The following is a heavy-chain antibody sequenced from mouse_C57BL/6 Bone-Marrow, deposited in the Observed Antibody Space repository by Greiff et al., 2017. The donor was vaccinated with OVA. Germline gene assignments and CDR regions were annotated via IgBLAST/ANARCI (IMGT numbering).Heavy chain of an antibody. Sequence: QVQLQQPGAELVKPGASVKLSCKASGYTFTSYWMHWVKQRPGQGLEWIGMIHTNSGSTNYNEKFKSKATLTVDKSSSTAYMQLSSLTSEDSAVYYCARLGYYGSWYFDVWGTGTTVTVSS. D-gene: IGHD1-1*01. CDR1: GYTFTSYW. V-gene: IGHV1-64*01. CDR2: IHTNSGST. CDR3: ARLGYYGSWYFDV. J-gene: IGHJ1*03.